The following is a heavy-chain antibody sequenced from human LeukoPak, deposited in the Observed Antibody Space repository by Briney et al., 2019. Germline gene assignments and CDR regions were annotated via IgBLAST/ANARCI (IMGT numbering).Heavy chain of an antibody. D-gene: IGHD6-13*01. J-gene: IGHJ4*02. Sequence: GGSLRLSCAASGFTFSSYAMSWVRQTPGKGLEWVSAISGSGGSTYYADSVKGRFTISRDNSKNTLYLQMNSLRAEDTAVYYCAIRSSRGHFDYWGQGTLVTVSS. CDR1: GFTFSSYA. CDR2: ISGSGGST. CDR3: AIRSSRGHFDY. V-gene: IGHV3-23*01.